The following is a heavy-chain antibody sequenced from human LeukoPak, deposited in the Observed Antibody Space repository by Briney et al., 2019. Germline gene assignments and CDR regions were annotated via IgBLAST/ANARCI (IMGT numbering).Heavy chain of an antibody. J-gene: IGHJ6*02. D-gene: IGHD2-15*01. CDR1: GGSFSSYY. Sequence: PSETLSLTCAVYGGSFSSYYWSWIRQPPGKGLEWIGYIYYSGSTNYNPSLKSRVTISVDTSKNQFSLKLSSVTAADTAVYYCARHGCSGGSCYQNYYYYGMDVWGQGTTVTVSS. CDR3: ARHGCSGGSCYQNYYYYGMDV. V-gene: IGHV4-59*08. CDR2: IYYSGST.